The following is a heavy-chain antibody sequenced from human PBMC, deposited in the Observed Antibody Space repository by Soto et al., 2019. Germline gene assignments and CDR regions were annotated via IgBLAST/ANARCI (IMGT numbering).Heavy chain of an antibody. V-gene: IGHV3-23*01. CDR3: AKDSSYPPAEPDY. CDR2: ISGSDGST. J-gene: IGHJ4*02. Sequence: EVQLLESGGGLVQPGGSLRLSCAASGFTFSSYAMSWVRQAPGKGLEWVSGISGSDGSTYYADSVKGRFTISRDNSKNTLYLQMNSLRAEDTAVYYCAKDSSYPPAEPDYWGQGTLVTVSS. D-gene: IGHD2-2*01. CDR1: GFTFSSYA.